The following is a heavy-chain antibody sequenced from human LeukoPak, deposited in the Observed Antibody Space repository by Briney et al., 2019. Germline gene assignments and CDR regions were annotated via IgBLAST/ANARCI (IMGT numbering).Heavy chain of an antibody. D-gene: IGHD2-2*01. CDR3: ARVVGSYFDY. CDR1: GGSISSGGYS. CDR2: IYHSGST. J-gene: IGHJ4*02. V-gene: IGHV4-30-2*01. Sequence: SETLSLTCAVSGGSISSGGYSWSWIRQPPGKGLEWIGYIYHSGSTYYNPSLKSRVTISVDRPKNQFSLKLSSVTAADTAVYYCARVVGSYFDYWGQGTLVTVSS.